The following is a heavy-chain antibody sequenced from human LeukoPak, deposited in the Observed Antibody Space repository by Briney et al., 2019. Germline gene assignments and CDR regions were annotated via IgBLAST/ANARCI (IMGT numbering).Heavy chain of an antibody. D-gene: IGHD3-22*01. CDR1: GGSISSSNW. V-gene: IGHV4-4*02. Sequence: SGTLSLTCAVSGGSISSSNWWSWVRQPPGKGLEWIGEIYHSGSTNYNPSLKSRVTISVDKSKNQFSLKLSSVTAADTAVNYCARHVHVSMIVVILSDYFDYWGRGTLVSVSS. J-gene: IGHJ4*02. CDR3: ARHVHVSMIVVILSDYFDY. CDR2: IYHSGST.